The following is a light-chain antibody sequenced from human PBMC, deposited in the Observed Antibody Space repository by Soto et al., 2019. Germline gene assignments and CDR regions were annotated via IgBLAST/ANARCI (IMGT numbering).Light chain of an antibody. V-gene: IGKV3-15*01. CDR1: QSISSH. CDR3: QQYDKWTQT. J-gene: IGKJ1*01. CDR2: AAS. Sequence: EIVMTQSPAALSVSPGETVTLSCRASQSISSHLVWYRQKPGQAPRLLIYAASTRATGVSARFSGSGSGTEFTLSISSLQSEDFALYYCQQYDKWTQTFGQGTKVDIK.